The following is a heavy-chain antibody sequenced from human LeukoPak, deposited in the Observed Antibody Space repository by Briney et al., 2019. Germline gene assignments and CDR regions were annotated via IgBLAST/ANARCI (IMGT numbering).Heavy chain of an antibody. V-gene: IGHV1-24*01. J-gene: IGHJ5*02. Sequence: GASVKVSCKVSGYTLTELSMHWVRRAPGKGLEWMGGFDPEDGETIYAQKFQGRVTMTEDTSTDTAYMELSSLRSEDTAVYYCATQMVRGVNSWFDPWGQGTLVTVSS. D-gene: IGHD3-10*01. CDR3: ATQMVRGVNSWFDP. CDR2: FDPEDGET. CDR1: GYTLTELS.